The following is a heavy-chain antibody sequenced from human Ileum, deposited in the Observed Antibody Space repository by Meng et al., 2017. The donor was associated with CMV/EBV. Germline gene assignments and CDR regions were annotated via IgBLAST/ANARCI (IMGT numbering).Heavy chain of an antibody. CDR3: VRVKIVATILDY. Sequence: SGFTFSDHYLDWVRQAPGKGLEWVGRSRQRANDYSTDYAASVKGIFTISRDDSENSVYLQMNSLKTEDTAVYYCVRVKIVATILDYWGQGTLVTVSS. J-gene: IGHJ4*02. CDR1: GFTFSDHY. D-gene: IGHD5-12*01. V-gene: IGHV3-72*01. CDR2: SRQRANDYST.